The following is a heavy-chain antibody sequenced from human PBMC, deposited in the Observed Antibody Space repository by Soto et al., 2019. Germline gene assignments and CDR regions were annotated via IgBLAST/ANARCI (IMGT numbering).Heavy chain of an antibody. D-gene: IGHD1-26*01. V-gene: IGHV3-48*03. CDR3: AGEKVGPSYFEF. CDR1: GFTFSNYE. J-gene: IGHJ4*02. CDR2: ISYSGSAI. Sequence: EVQLGESGGGLVQPGGSLRLSCAASGFTFSNYEFNWVRQAPGKGLEWVSYISYSGSAIYYADSVKGRFTISRDNAKKSLYLQMNSLTAEDAAVYYCAGEKVGPSYFEFWGQGTLVTVSS.